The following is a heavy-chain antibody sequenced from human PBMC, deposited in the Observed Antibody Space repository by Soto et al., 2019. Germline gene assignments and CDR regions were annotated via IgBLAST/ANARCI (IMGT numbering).Heavy chain of an antibody. CDR3: ARMYYYGSGSYCLDY. D-gene: IGHD3-10*01. Sequence: ASVKVSCKASGGTFSSYAISWVRQAPGQGLEWMGGIIPIFGTANYAQKFQGRVTITADESTSTAYMELSSLRSEDTAVYYCARMYYYGSGSYCLDYWGQGTLVTVSS. CDR2: IIPIFGTA. CDR1: GGTFSSYA. J-gene: IGHJ4*02. V-gene: IGHV1-69*13.